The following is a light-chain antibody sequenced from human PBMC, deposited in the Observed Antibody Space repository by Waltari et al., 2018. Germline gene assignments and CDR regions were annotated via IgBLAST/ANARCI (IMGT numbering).Light chain of an antibody. J-gene: IGLJ2*01. CDR3: SSWDGSLGGVI. CDR2: SNN. Sequence: QSVLSQPPSASGTPGPPVTISCSGSNHTIGTHYVYWYHQPPGTAPTLRIYSNNQRPSGVPDRFSGSKSGTSASLAISGLRSDDEADYYCSSWDGSLGGVIFGGGTKLTVL. V-gene: IGLV1-47*01. CDR1: NHTIGTHY.